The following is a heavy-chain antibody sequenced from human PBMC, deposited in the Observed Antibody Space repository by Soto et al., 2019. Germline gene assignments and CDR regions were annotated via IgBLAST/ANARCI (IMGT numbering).Heavy chain of an antibody. J-gene: IGHJ3*02. Sequence: LRLSCAASGFTFSTYGMNWVRQAPGKGLEWVAVISHDGSQKYYADSVKGRFTISRDNSKNTLYLEMNSLRAEDTAVYYCAKDLRDGFDTWGQGTLVTVSS. CDR2: ISHDGSQK. CDR3: AKDLRDGFDT. V-gene: IGHV3-30*18. CDR1: GFTFSTYG.